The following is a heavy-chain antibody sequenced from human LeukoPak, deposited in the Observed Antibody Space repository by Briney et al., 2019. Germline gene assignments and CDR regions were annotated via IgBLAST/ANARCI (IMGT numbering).Heavy chain of an antibody. V-gene: IGHV3-23*01. CDR2: ISGSGGTT. CDR3: AKAIWFGEFQFFDY. CDR1: GFTLSSYA. Sequence: GGSLTLSCAASGFTLSSYAMSWIRQAPGKGLEWVSSISGSGGTTYYADSVKGRFTIYRDNSKNTLYLQMNSLRAEDTAVYYCAKAIWFGEFQFFDYWGQGTLVTVSS. D-gene: IGHD3-10*01. J-gene: IGHJ4*02.